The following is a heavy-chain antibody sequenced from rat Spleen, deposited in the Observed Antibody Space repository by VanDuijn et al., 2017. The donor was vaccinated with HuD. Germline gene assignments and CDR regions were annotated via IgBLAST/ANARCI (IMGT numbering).Heavy chain of an antibody. CDR2: ITNTGGST. J-gene: IGHJ2*01. CDR3: TSGEGFDY. D-gene: IGHD1-11*01. V-gene: IGHV5-31*01. CDR1: GFNFNDYW. Sequence: EVKLVESGGGLVQPGRSLKLSCAASGFNFNDYWMGWVRQAPGKGLEWVASITNTGGSTYYPDSVKGRFTISRDNAKSTLYLQMNSLRSEDTATYYCTSGEGFDYWGQGVMVTVSS.